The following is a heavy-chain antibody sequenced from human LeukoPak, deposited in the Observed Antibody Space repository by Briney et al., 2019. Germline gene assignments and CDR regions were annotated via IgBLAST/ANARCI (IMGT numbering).Heavy chain of an antibody. CDR3: ARKVWEDSKSPNWFDP. J-gene: IGHJ5*02. Sequence: SVKVSCKACGGTFSSYAISWVRQAPGQGLEWMGRIIPIFGTANYAQKFQGRVTITTDESTSTAYLELSSLRSEDTAVYYCARKVWEDSKSPNWFDPWGQGTLVTVSS. V-gene: IGHV1-69*05. D-gene: IGHD4-11*01. CDR2: IIPIFGTA. CDR1: GGTFSSYA.